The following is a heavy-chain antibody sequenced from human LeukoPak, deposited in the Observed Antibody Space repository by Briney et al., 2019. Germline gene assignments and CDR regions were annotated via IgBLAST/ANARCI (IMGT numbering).Heavy chain of an antibody. Sequence: GGSLRLSCAASGFTFSSYGMHWVRQAPGKGLEWVAVISYDGSNKYYADSVKGRFTISRDNSKNTLYLQMNSLRAEDTAVYYCASEAYCGGDCYEVFDSWGQGTLVTVSP. CDR2: ISYDGSNK. CDR1: GFTFSSYG. CDR3: ASEAYCGGDCYEVFDS. V-gene: IGHV3-30*03. J-gene: IGHJ4*02. D-gene: IGHD2-21*02.